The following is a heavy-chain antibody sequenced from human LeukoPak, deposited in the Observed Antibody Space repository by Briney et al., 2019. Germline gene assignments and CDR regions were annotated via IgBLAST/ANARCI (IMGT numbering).Heavy chain of an antibody. J-gene: IGHJ2*01. Sequence: ASETLSLTCTVPGGSVSSGSNYWSWIRQSPGKGLEWIGYIYYSGSTNYTPSLKSRVTISVDTSKNQFSLKLTSVTAADTAVYYCARDRYYYDSGSYFYFDLWGRGTLVTVSS. CDR3: ARDRYYYDSGSYFYFDL. CDR2: IYYSGST. CDR1: GGSVSSGSNY. D-gene: IGHD3-22*01. V-gene: IGHV4-61*01.